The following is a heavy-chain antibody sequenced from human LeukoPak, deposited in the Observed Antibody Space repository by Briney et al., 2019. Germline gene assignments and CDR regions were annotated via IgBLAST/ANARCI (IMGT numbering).Heavy chain of an antibody. CDR1: GFTFSSYA. V-gene: IGHV3-23*01. J-gene: IGHJ4*02. D-gene: IGHD6-19*01. CDR2: ISGSGGST. CDR3: AKDPGHSSGWYIIDY. Sequence: GGSLRLSCAASGFTFSSYAMSWVRQAPGKGLEWVSAISGSGGSTYYADSVKGRFTISRDNSKNTLYLQMNSLRAEDTAVYYCAKDPGHSSGWYIIDYWGQGTLVTVSS.